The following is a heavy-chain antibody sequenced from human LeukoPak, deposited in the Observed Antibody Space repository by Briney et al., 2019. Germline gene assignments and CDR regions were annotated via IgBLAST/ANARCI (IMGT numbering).Heavy chain of an antibody. V-gene: IGHV3-23*01. CDR3: AKDLIGDSSSWYL. CDR1: GFTFSSDA. D-gene: IGHD6-13*01. Sequence: GGSLRLSCAASGFTFSSDAMSWVRQAPGKGLEWVSAISGSGGSTYYADSVKGRFTISRDNSKNTLYLQMNSLRAEDTAVYYCAKDLIGDSSSWYLWGQGTLVTVSS. J-gene: IGHJ4*02. CDR2: ISGSGGST.